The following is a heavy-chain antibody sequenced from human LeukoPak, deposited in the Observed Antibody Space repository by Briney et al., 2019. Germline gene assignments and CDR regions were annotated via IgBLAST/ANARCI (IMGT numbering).Heavy chain of an antibody. V-gene: IGHV4-39*07. D-gene: IGHD5-18*01. Sequence: PSETLTLTCTVSGGSISSSSYYWGWIRQPPGKGLEWIGSIYYSGSTYYNPSLKSRVTISVDTSKNQFSLKLSSVTAADTAVYYCARGTHTAMVFDYWGQGTLVTVSS. J-gene: IGHJ4*02. CDR1: GGSISSSSYY. CDR3: ARGTHTAMVFDY. CDR2: IYYSGST.